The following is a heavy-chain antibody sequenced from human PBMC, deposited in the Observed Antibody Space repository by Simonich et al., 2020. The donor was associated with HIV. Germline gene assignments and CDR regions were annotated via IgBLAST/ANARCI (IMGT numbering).Heavy chain of an antibody. CDR3: AKDRYYNFWSGYYDY. CDR2: ISGSGGST. V-gene: IGHV3-23*01. J-gene: IGHJ4*02. CDR1: GFTFSSYA. D-gene: IGHD3-3*01. Sequence: EVQLLESGGGLVQPGGSLRLSCAASGFTFSSYAMSWVRQAPGEELEWGSAISGSGGSTYYADTVQGRFTISRDNSKNTLYLQMNSLRAEDTAVYYCAKDRYYNFWSGYYDYWGQGTLVTVSS.